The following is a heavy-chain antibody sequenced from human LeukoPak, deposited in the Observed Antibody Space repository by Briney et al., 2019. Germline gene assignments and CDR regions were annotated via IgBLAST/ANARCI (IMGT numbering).Heavy chain of an antibody. CDR2: ISSSSYI. D-gene: IGHD2-15*01. CDR3: ARASLDILVVVAATYGMDV. J-gene: IGHJ6*04. V-gene: IGHV3-21*01. Sequence: GGSLRLSCAASGFTFSSYSMNWVRQAPGKGLEGVSSISSSSYIYYADSVKGRFTISRDNAKNSLYLHMNSLRAEDTAVYYCARASLDILVVVAATYGMDVWGKGTTVTVSS. CDR1: GFTFSSYS.